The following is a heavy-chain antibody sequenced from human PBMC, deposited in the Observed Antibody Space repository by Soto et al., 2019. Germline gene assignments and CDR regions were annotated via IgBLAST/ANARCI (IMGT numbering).Heavy chain of an antibody. V-gene: IGHV3-74*01. CDR2: INSDGSST. Sequence: GGSLRLSCAASGFTFSSYWMHWVRQASGKGLVWVSRINSDGSSTSYADSVKGRFTISRDNAKNTLYLQMNSLRAEDTAVYYCARDESGYEDYYYGMDVWGHGSTVTVSS. CDR1: GFTFSSYW. J-gene: IGHJ6*02. CDR3: ARDESGYEDYYYGMDV. D-gene: IGHD5-12*01.